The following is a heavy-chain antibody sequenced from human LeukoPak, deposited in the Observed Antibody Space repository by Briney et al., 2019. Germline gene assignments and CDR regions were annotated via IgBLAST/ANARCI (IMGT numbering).Heavy chain of an antibody. CDR3: AKDARGTLGYFDY. J-gene: IGHJ4*02. CDR2: INHSGST. V-gene: IGHV4-34*01. Sequence: SETLSLTCAVYGGSFSGYYWSWIRRPPGKGLEWIGEINHSGSTNYNPSLKSRVTISVDTSKNQFSLKLSSVTAADTAVYYCAKDARGTLGYFDYWGQGTLVTVSS. CDR1: GGSFSGYY. D-gene: IGHD1-1*01.